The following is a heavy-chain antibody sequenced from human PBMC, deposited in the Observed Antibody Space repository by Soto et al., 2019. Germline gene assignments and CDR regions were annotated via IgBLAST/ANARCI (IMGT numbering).Heavy chain of an antibody. J-gene: IGHJ4*02. Sequence: PSETLSLTCTVSGGSISSGDYYWNWIRQPPGKGLEWIGYIYFSGSTYYSPSLKSRVIISLDTSKNQFSLKLSSVTAADTAVYYCARELTGYRFGPGEVYWGQGTLVPVSS. CDR3: ARELTGYRFGPGEVY. CDR1: GGSISSGDYY. D-gene: IGHD5-18*01. CDR2: IYFSGST. V-gene: IGHV4-30-4*01.